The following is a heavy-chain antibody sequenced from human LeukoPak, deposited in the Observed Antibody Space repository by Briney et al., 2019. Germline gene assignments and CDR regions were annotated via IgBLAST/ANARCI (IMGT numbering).Heavy chain of an antibody. D-gene: IGHD6-13*01. Sequence: PSETLSLTCTVSGGSISSYYWSWIRQPAGKGLEWIGRIYTSGSTNYNPSLKSRVTMSVDTSKNQFSLKLSSVTAADTAVYYCARGDSSSWYPALMGWFDPWGQGTLVTVSS. J-gene: IGHJ5*02. CDR1: GGSISSYY. CDR2: IYTSGST. V-gene: IGHV4-4*07. CDR3: ARGDSSSWYPALMGWFDP.